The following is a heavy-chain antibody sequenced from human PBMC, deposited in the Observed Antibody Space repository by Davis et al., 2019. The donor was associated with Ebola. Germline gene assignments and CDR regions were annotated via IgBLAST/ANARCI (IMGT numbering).Heavy chain of an antibody. D-gene: IGHD5-18*01. CDR2: INHSGST. Sequence: GSLRLSCAVYGGSFSGYYWSWIRQPPGKGLEWIGEINHSGSTNYNPSLKSRVTISVDTSKNQFSLKLSSVTAADTAVYYCARGYSYGLRVFDYWGQGTLVTVSS. CDR3: ARGYSYGLRVFDY. V-gene: IGHV4-34*01. CDR1: GGSFSGYY. J-gene: IGHJ4*02.